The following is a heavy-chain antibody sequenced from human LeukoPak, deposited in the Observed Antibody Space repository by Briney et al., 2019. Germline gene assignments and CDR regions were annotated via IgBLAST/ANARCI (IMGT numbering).Heavy chain of an antibody. Sequence: PSETLSLTCTVSGGSISSYYWSWIRQPPGKGLEWIGYIYYSGSTNYNPSLKSRVTISVDTSKNQFSLKLSSVTAADTAVYYCARDLGGWDSSGQNYWGQGTLVTVS. CDR2: IYYSGST. CDR3: ARDLGGWDSSGQNY. CDR1: GGSISSYY. V-gene: IGHV4-59*01. D-gene: IGHD3-22*01. J-gene: IGHJ4*02.